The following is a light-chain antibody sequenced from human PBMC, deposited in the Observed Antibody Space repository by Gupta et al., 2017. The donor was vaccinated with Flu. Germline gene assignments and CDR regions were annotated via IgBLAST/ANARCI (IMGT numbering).Light chain of an antibody. Sequence: QSVLTQPPSVSGAPGQRVTISCTGSSSNIGAGYDVHWYQQLPGTAPKLHIYGNTHRPSGVPDRFSGSKSGTSASLAITGLQAEDEGDYYCQAYDRSRSGYVFGTGTRVTVV. J-gene: IGLJ1*01. V-gene: IGLV1-40*01. CDR2: GNT. CDR1: SSNIGAGYD. CDR3: QAYDRSRSGYV.